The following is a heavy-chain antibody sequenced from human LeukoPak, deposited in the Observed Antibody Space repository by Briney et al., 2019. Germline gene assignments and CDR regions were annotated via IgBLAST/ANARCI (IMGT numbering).Heavy chain of an antibody. Sequence: SETLSLTCTVSGDSISSSDHYWGWIRQPPGKGLEWIGNIYYSGSTYYNPSLKSRVTISVDTSKNQFSLKLSSVTAADTAVYFCARSLHPHSSGWFGFEYWGQGTLVTVSS. V-gene: IGHV4-39*07. CDR2: IYYSGST. J-gene: IGHJ4*02. D-gene: IGHD6-19*01. CDR3: ARSLHPHSSGWFGFEY. CDR1: GDSISSSDHY.